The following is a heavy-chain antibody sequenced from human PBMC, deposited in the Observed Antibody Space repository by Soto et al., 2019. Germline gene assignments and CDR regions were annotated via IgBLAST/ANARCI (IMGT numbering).Heavy chain of an antibody. CDR2: ISANNGNT. J-gene: IGHJ4*02. D-gene: IGHD2-21*01. Sequence: QVQLVQSGAEVKKPGASVKVSCKASGYTFRSYGISWVRQAPGQGLEWMGWISANNGNTHYAQRLQGRVTLTTDTSPSTAYMEVRSMRSDDSAVDYCARKGTGDPVDYWGQGTLVTVSS. V-gene: IGHV1-18*01. CDR3: ARKGTGDPVDY. CDR1: GYTFRSYG.